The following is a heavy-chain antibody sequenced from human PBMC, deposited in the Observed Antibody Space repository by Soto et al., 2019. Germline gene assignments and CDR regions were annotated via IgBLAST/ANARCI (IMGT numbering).Heavy chain of an antibody. D-gene: IGHD6-19*01. CDR1: GDSLSSGGYY. J-gene: IGHJ5*02. CDR3: ARDYSGGYYWCGP. Sequence: SETLSLTCTVSGDSLSSGGYYCTWIRQLPEKGLEWIGYIYYTGTTKYTPYLKSRLTMSVDTSKNQFSLKLRSVTAADTAVHYWARDYSGGYYWCGPWGRGTLAIVSS. CDR2: IYYTGTT. V-gene: IGHV4-31*03.